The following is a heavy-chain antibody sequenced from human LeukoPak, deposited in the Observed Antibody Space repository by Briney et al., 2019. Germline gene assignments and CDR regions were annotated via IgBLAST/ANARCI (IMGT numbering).Heavy chain of an antibody. CDR1: GFTFSSYA. Sequence: PGGSLRLSCAASGFTFSSYAMHWVRQAPGKGLEWVAVISYDGSNKYYADSVKGRFTISRDNSKNTLYLQMNSLRAEDTAVYYCARDPNQSFDYWGQGTLVTVSS. CDR3: ARDPNQSFDY. J-gene: IGHJ4*02. CDR2: ISYDGSNK. D-gene: IGHD1-14*01. V-gene: IGHV3-30-3*01.